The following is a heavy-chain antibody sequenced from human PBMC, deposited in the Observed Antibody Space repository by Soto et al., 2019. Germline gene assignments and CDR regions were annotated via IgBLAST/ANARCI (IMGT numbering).Heavy chain of an antibody. J-gene: IGHJ4*02. Sequence: ASVKVSCKASGYTFTSYYMHWVRQAPGQGLAWMGIITPSGGSTSYAQKFPGRVTMTRDTSTSTVYMELSSLRSEDTAVYYCAREVRPTKGSFDYWGQGTLVTVSS. D-gene: IGHD3-10*01. CDR3: AREVRPTKGSFDY. CDR2: ITPSGGST. V-gene: IGHV1-46*01. CDR1: GYTFTSYY.